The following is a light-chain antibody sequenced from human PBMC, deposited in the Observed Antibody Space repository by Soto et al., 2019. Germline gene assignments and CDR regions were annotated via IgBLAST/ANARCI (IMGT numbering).Light chain of an antibody. CDR2: GNI. Sequence: QSVLTQPPSVSGAPGQRVTISCTGSSSNLGAGYGVHWYQQLPGTAPKLVIYGNINRPSGVPDRFSGSKSGTSASLAITGLQAEDEADYYCQTYDRSLSGVVFGGGTKLTVL. CDR1: SSNLGAGYG. CDR3: QTYDRSLSGVV. J-gene: IGLJ2*01. V-gene: IGLV1-40*01.